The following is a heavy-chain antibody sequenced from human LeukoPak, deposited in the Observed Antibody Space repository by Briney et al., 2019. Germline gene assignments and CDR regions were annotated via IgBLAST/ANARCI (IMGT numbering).Heavy chain of an antibody. D-gene: IGHD1-1*01. V-gene: IGHV1-18*01. CDR2: ISAYNGNT. Sequence: GASVKVSCKASGYTFTSYGINWVRQAPGQGLEWMGWISAYNGNTKFAQKLQGRVTMTTDTSTSTAYMELSSLRSEDTAVYYCARATSRTTFLYYYYGMDVWGQGTTVTVSS. J-gene: IGHJ6*02. CDR1: GYTFTSYG. CDR3: ARATSRTTFLYYYYGMDV.